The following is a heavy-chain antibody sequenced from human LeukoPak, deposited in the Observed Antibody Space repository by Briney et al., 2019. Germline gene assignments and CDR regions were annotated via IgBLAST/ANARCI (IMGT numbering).Heavy chain of an antibody. Sequence: ASVKVSCKASGYTFTAYYIHWVRQAPGQGLEWMGIINPSGGSTSYAQTFQGRVTMTRDTSTNTVYMELSSLRSEDTAVYYCARVCYDFWSGSCTQDGMDVWGQGTTVTVSS. V-gene: IGHV1-46*01. CDR3: ARVCYDFWSGSCTQDGMDV. CDR1: GYTFTAYY. D-gene: IGHD3-3*01. CDR2: INPSGGST. J-gene: IGHJ6*02.